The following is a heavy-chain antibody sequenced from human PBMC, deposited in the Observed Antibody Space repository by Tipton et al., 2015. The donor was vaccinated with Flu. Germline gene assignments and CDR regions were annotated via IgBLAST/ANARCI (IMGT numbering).Heavy chain of an antibody. D-gene: IGHD4-17*01. CDR3: ARDRVGDYSGFDP. Sequence: TLSLTCTVSGGSISTSGYYWGWIRQPPWKGLEWIGSIRYGGSSYYTPSLKSRVTISLDMSKDQFSLKLSSVTAADTAVYYCARDRVGDYSGFDPWGQGTPVTVSS. J-gene: IGHJ5*02. CDR2: IRYGGSS. CDR1: GGSISTSGYY. V-gene: IGHV4-39*07.